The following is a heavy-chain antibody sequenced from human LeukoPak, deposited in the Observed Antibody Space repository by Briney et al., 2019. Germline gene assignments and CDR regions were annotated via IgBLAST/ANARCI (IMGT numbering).Heavy chain of an antibody. J-gene: IGHJ4*02. CDR1: AFAFSDHS. CDR3: ARVGGGNYHPLDY. V-gene: IGHV3-30-3*01. CDR2: IAYDSTNT. D-gene: IGHD1-26*01. Sequence: GGSLRLSCAASAFAFSDHSMHWVRQAPGKGLEWVSSIAYDSTNTYYADSVKGRFTISRDNSKNTLYLQLSSLRIEDTAVYYCARVGGGNYHPLDYWGQGTLVTVSS.